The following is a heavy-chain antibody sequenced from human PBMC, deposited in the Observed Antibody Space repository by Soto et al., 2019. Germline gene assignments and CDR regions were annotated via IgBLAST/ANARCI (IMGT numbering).Heavy chain of an antibody. CDR2: IYYSGTS. CDR3: VRGDNWNDEASDY. V-gene: IGHV4-39*02. Sequence: SETLSLTCTVSGGSISDDTYYWGWIRQPPGKGLEWIGSIYYSGTSSYNPSLESRVTMSVDTSKKQLSLRLRSVTATDTAVYYCVRGDNWNDEASDYWGQGTLVTVSS. D-gene: IGHD1-1*01. J-gene: IGHJ4*02. CDR1: GGSISDDTYY.